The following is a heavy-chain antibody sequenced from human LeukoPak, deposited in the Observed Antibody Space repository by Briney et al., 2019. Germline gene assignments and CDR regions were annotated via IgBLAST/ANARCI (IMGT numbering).Heavy chain of an antibody. D-gene: IGHD2-15*01. Sequence: PGRSLRLSCAASGFTFSSYGLHWVRQAPGKGLEWVAVIRYDGSNKYYADSVKGRFTISRDNSKNTLYLQMNSLRAEDTAVYYCARANLGYCSGGSCYSSAEYFQHWGQGALVTVSS. CDR3: ARANLGYCSGGSCYSSAEYFQH. V-gene: IGHV3-33*01. CDR2: IRYDGSNK. J-gene: IGHJ1*01. CDR1: GFTFSSYG.